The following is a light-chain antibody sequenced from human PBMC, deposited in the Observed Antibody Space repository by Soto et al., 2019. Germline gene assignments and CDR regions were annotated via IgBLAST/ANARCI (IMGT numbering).Light chain of an antibody. V-gene: IGLV2-14*01. CDR2: DVS. CDR1: SSDVGGYNY. J-gene: IGLJ3*02. Sequence: QSALTQPASVSGSPGQSITISCTGTSSDVGGYNYVSWYQQHPGTAPKVIIYDVSNRPSGVSNRFSGSKSGNTASLTISGLQAEDEADYYCTSYTRNSACVFGGGTKLTVL. CDR3: TSYTRNSACV.